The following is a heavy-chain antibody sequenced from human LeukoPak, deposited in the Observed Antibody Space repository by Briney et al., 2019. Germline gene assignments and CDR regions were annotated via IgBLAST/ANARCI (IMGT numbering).Heavy chain of an antibody. J-gene: IGHJ5*02. D-gene: IGHD2-2*01. Sequence: ASVKVCCKASRYTFIAYYMHWVRQAPGQGLEWMGWINPNSGGTNYAQKFQGRVTMTRDTSISTAYMDLSRLRSDDTAVYYCARGMGVLVPAATWFDPWGQGTLVTVSS. CDR1: RYTFIAYY. CDR2: INPNSGGT. V-gene: IGHV1-2*02. CDR3: ARGMGVLVPAATWFDP.